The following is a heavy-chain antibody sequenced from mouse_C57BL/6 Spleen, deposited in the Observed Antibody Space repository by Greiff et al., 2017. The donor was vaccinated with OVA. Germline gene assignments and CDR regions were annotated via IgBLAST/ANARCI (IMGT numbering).Heavy chain of an antibody. CDR3: ATIYYGNYGIAY. Sequence: EVQLQQSGPELVKPGASVKISCKASGYTFTDYYMNWVKQSHGKSLEWIGDINPNNGGTSYNQKFKGKAPLTVDKSSSTAYMELRSLTSEDSAVYYCATIYYGNYGIAYWGQGTLVTVSA. V-gene: IGHV1-26*01. J-gene: IGHJ3*01. D-gene: IGHD2-1*01. CDR1: GYTFTDYY. CDR2: INPNNGGT.